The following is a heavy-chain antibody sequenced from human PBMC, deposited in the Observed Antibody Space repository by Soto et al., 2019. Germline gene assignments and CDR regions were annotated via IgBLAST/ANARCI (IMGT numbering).Heavy chain of an antibody. CDR1: GFSFSSYA. Sequence: EVQLLESGGGLVQPGGSLRLSCAASGFSFSSYAMSWVRQPPGKGLEWVSSINGKDDTTYYADSVKGRFTISRDNSKNTLFLQVNSLRVEDTAVYYCAKVGVRSISVVNHFDYWGQGTLVTVSS. CDR2: INGKDDTT. V-gene: IGHV3-23*01. CDR3: AKVGVRSISVVNHFDY. D-gene: IGHD2-21*01. J-gene: IGHJ4*02.